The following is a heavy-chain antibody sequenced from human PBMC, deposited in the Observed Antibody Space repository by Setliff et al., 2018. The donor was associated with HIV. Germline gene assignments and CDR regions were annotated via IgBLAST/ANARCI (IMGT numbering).Heavy chain of an antibody. J-gene: IGHJ4*02. CDR3: VRAPDF. CDR2: LYYNVRT. V-gene: IGHV4-30-4*08. CDR1: GASIITDPHY. Sequence: PSETLSLTCSVSGASIITDPHYWGWIRQPPGKGLEWIGYLYYNVRTFYNPSLRSRVTISVDTSKNQFSLELSSVTAADTAVYYCVRAPDFWGQGTLVTVSS.